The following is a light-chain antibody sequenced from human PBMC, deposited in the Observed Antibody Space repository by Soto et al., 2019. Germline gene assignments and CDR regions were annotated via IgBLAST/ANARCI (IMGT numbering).Light chain of an antibody. CDR2: GAS. J-gene: IGKJ3*01. V-gene: IGKV1-9*01. Sequence: IQLTQSPSSLSASVGDRDTITCRASQGISSFLAWYQQKPGKAPKLLIYGASTLQSGVPSRFSGSGFGTDFTLTIGSLHPEDFVTYYCQQLNSCPIPYGPGTKVDIK. CDR1: QGISSF. CDR3: QQLNSCPIP.